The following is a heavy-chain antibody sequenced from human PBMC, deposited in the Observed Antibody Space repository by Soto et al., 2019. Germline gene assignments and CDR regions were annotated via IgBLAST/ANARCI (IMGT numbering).Heavy chain of an antibody. J-gene: IGHJ6*04. Sequence: DVQVVESGGGLVKPGGSLRLSCVGSGFTFTNAWIIWVRQAPGKGLEWLGHIKSKSSAGTTDYAAAVKDRFIITRDDSKNTVYLQMNSLSTENTAVYYCTTVRNSITITPVDVWGKGTTVTVSS. CDR1: GFTFTNAW. V-gene: IGHV3-15*01. CDR2: IKSKSSAGTT. D-gene: IGHD1-7*01. CDR3: TTVRNSITITPVDV.